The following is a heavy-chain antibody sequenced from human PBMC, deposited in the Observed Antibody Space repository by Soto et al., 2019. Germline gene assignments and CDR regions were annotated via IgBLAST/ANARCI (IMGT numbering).Heavy chain of an antibody. V-gene: IGHV4-30-2*01. CDR1: GGSISGTTYS. CDR3: ARGQGAAAGHSNFDY. J-gene: IGHJ4*02. CDR2: IYDSGNT. D-gene: IGHD6-13*01. Sequence: QLQLQESGSGLVKPSQTLSLPCAVSGGSISGTTYSWSWIRQPPGKGLEWIGYIYDSGNTYYNPSLKSQFSISVDRSKNQFSLKLSSVTAADTAVYYCARGQGAAAGHSNFDYWGQGALVTVSS.